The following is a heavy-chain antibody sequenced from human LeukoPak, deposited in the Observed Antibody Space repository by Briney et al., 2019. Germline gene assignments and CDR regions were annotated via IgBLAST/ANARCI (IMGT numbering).Heavy chain of an antibody. CDR3: ARDLSFGSLDF. J-gene: IGHJ4*02. V-gene: IGHV3-33*01. CDR2: MWYDGSRE. D-gene: IGHD1-26*01. Sequence: GGSLRLSCAASGFTLSTHGMHWVRQAPGKGLEWVAGMWYDGSREDYADSVKGRFTISRDMSRNTLNLQMNSLRVEDTAMFYCARDLSFGSLDFRGQGTLVTVSS. CDR1: GFTLSTHG.